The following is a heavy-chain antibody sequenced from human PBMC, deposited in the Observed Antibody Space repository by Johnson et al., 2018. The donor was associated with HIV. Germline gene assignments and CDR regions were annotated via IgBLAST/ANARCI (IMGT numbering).Heavy chain of an antibody. V-gene: IGHV3-33*06. CDR1: GFTFSSYA. J-gene: IGHJ3*02. Sequence: QVQLVESGGGVVQPGRSLRLSCAASGFTFSSYAMHWVRQAPGKGLEWVAVIWYDGSNKYYADSVKGRFTISRDNSKNTLYLQMNSLRAEDTAVYYCAKDLDSSSWGAFDIWGQGTMVTVSS. CDR3: AKDLDSSSWGAFDI. CDR2: IWYDGSNK. D-gene: IGHD6-6*01.